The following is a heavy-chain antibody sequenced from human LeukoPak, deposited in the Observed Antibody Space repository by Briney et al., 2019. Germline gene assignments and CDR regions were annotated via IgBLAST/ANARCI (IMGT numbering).Heavy chain of an antibody. CDR2: ITASGTAM. D-gene: IGHD6-19*01. J-gene: IGHJ3*02. V-gene: IGHV3-48*01. Sequence: GGSLRLSCAASGFTFSSYSMNWVRQAPGKGLEWVSHITASGTAMFYADSVKGRFTISRDNAKNSLYLQMNSLRAEDTAVYYCARGLNAFDIWGQGTMVTVSS. CDR3: ARGLNAFDI. CDR1: GFTFSSYS.